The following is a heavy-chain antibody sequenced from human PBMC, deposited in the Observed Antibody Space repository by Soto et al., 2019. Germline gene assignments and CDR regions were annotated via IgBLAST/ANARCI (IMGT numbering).Heavy chain of an antibody. D-gene: IGHD3-9*01. CDR1: GYSFTSYW. V-gene: IGHV5-10-1*01. J-gene: IGHJ3*02. CDR2: IDPSDSYT. Sequence: GESLKISCKGSGYSFTSYWISWVRQMPGKGLEWMGRIDPSDSYTNYSPSFQGHVTISADKSISTAYLQWSSLKASDTAMYYCAQLYYDILTGYSPDAFDIWGQGTMVTVSS. CDR3: AQLYYDILTGYSPDAFDI.